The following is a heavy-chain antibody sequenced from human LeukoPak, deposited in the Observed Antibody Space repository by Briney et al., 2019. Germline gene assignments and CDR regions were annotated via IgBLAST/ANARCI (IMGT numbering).Heavy chain of an antibody. Sequence: GGSLRLSCAASGFTFSICDMHWVRQVPGEGLEWVSVIETAGDSYYSDSVKGRFTISRENAKNSLYLQMTSLRAGDTAVYYCARGDSSGWGLDYWGQGILVTVSS. J-gene: IGHJ4*02. V-gene: IGHV3-13*01. CDR3: ARGDSSGWGLDY. CDR1: GFTFSICD. D-gene: IGHD6-19*01. CDR2: IETAGDS.